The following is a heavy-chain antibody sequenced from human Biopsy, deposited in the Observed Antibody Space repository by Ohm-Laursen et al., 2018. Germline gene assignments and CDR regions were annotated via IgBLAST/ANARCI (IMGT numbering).Heavy chain of an antibody. CDR1: GGSISNGGYY. CDR2: IFNSANT. V-gene: IGHV4-31*01. J-gene: IGHJ5*02. D-gene: IGHD3-22*01. CDR3: ARGDYFDSNGYFWFDP. Sequence: TLSLTCTVSGGSISNGGYYWNWVRQRPGKGLEWIGYIFNSANTYYNPSLKNLITISGDTSKNQFSLKLNSVTAADTAVYYCARGDYFDSNGYFWFDPWGQGTLVTVSS.